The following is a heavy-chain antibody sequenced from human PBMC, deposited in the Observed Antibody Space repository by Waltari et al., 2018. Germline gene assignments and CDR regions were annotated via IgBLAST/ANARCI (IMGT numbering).Heavy chain of an antibody. Sequence: QLQLQESGPGLVKPSETLSLTCTVSGGSISSSSYYWGWIRQPPGKGLEWIGSIYYSGSTYYNPSLKSRVTISVDTSKNQFSLKLSSVTAADTAVYYCARVPVVGARSYFDYWGQGTLVTVSS. CDR1: GGSISSSSYY. V-gene: IGHV4-39*01. CDR2: IYYSGST. D-gene: IGHD1-26*01. CDR3: ARVPVVGARSYFDY. J-gene: IGHJ4*02.